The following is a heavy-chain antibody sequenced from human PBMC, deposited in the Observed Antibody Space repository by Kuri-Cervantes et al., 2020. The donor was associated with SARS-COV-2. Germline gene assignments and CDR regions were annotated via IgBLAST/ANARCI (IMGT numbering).Heavy chain of an antibody. CDR1: GFTFSSYS. J-gene: IGHJ4*02. CDR2: ISYDGSNK. V-gene: IGHV3-30*18. Sequence: GESLKISCAASGFTFSSYSMNWVRQAPGKGLEWVAVISYDGSNKYYADSVKGRFTISRDNSKNTLYLQMNSLRAEDTAVYYCAKGSATSVWGQGTLVTVSS. CDR3: AKGSATSV. D-gene: IGHD1-26*01.